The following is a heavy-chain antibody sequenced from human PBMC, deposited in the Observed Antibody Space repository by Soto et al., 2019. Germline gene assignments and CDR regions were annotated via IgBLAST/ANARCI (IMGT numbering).Heavy chain of an antibody. J-gene: IGHJ4*02. CDR2: IIPIFGTA. CDR3: ARGRHLTTVTSFDY. Sequence: SVKVSCKASGGTFSSYAISWVRQAPVQGLEWMGGIIPIFGTANYAQKFQGRVTITADKSTSTAYMELSSLRSEDTAVYYCARGRHLTTVTSFDYWGQGTLVTVSS. D-gene: IGHD4-17*01. CDR1: GGTFSSYA. V-gene: IGHV1-69*06.